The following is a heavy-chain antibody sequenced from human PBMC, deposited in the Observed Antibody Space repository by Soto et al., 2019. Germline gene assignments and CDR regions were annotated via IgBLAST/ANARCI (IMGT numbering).Heavy chain of an antibody. D-gene: IGHD3-16*02. CDR3: ARYADLMITFGGVIARPGLDYYYGMDV. V-gene: IGHV1-8*01. J-gene: IGHJ6*02. Sequence: ASVKVSCKASGYTFTSYEINSVRQATGQGLEWIGLIPAAIGNTGYAQKFQGRVTMTRNTCISTAYMELSSLRSEDTAVYYCARYADLMITFGGVIARPGLDYYYGMDVWGQGTTVTVSS. CDR2: IPAAIGNT. CDR1: GYTFTSYE.